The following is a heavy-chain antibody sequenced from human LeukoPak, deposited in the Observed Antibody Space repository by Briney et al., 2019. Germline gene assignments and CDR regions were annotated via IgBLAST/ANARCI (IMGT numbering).Heavy chain of an antibody. CDR1: CYSISSGYY. J-gene: IGHJ4*02. V-gene: IGHV4-38-2*02. CDR3: ARDNGDYGTYY. CDR2: IYHSGST. Sequence: KPSETLSLTCAVSCYSISSGYYWGRIRQPPGKGLEWIGSIYHSGSTYYNPSLKSRVTISVDTSKNQFSLKLSSLTAADTAVYYCARDNGDYGTYYWGQGTLVTVSS. D-gene: IGHD4-17*01.